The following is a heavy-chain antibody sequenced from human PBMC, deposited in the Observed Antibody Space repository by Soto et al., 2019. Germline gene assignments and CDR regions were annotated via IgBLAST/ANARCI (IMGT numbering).Heavy chain of an antibody. J-gene: IGHJ4*02. CDR3: ATHPPYGPLDH. CDR2: IYYSENT. D-gene: IGHD4-17*01. V-gene: IGHV4-39*01. CDR1: GGSISSISNH. Sequence: TSETLSLTCTVSGGSISSISNHWGWIRQPPGKGLEWIGNIYYSENTYYNPSLKSRVTISVDTSKNQFSLRLTSVTAADTAVYYCATHPPYGPLDHWGQGTLVTVSS.